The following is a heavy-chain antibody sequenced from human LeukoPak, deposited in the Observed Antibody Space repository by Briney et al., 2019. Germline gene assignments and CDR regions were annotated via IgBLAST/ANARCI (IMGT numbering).Heavy chain of an antibody. Sequence: SQTLSLTCTVSGGSISSGSYYWSWIRQPAGKGLEWIGRIYTSGSTDYNPSLKSRVTISVDTSKSQFSLKLSSVTAADTAVYYCARQTGGYRYGYFVYYYYMDVWGKGTTVTISS. D-gene: IGHD5-18*01. CDR1: GGSISSGSYY. CDR3: ARQTGGYRYGYFVYYYYMDV. J-gene: IGHJ6*03. CDR2: IYTSGST. V-gene: IGHV4-61*02.